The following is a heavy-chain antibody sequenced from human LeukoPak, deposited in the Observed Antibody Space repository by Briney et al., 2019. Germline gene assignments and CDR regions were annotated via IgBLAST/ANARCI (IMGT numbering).Heavy chain of an antibody. CDR1: GGSISSYY. D-gene: IGHD3-9*01. Sequence: SETLSLTCTVSGGSISSYYWSWIRQPAGKGLEWIGRIYTSGSTNYNPSLKSRVTISVDTSKNQFSLKLSSVTAADTAVYYCARDSRYYDILTGYYKYWFDPWGQGTLVTVSS. J-gene: IGHJ5*02. V-gene: IGHV4-4*07. CDR3: ARDSRYYDILTGYYKYWFDP. CDR2: IYTSGST.